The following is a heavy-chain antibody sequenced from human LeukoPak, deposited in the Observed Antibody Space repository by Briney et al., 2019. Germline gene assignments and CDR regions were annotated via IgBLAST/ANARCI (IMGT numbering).Heavy chain of an antibody. V-gene: IGHV3-7*03. CDR3: ARARGGYDFDY. J-gene: IGHJ4*02. CDR2: MKEDGREE. D-gene: IGHD5-12*01. Sequence: GGSLRLSCAASGFTFSDYWMTWVRQAPGKGLEWVANMKEDGREEYYVDSVKGRFTISRDNAKNSLYLQLNSLRAEDTAVYYCARARGGYDFDYWGQGTLVTVSS. CDR1: GFTFSDYW.